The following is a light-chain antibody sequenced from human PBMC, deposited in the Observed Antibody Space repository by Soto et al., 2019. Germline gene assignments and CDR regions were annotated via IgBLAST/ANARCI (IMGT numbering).Light chain of an antibody. Sequence: EIVMTKSPGTLSALPGQSATLPCRASQSVGTNLAWYQQKPGQAPRRLIDGASTRATGIPVMFIGSGSGTEFTRTISILQSDDFGVYYCHQNNQWSPITFGQGTRL. CDR2: GAS. J-gene: IGKJ5*01. CDR1: QSVGTN. CDR3: HQNNQWSPIT. V-gene: IGKV3-15*01.